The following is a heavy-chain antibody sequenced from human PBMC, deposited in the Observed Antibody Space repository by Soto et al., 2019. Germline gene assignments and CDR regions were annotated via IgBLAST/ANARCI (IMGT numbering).Heavy chain of an antibody. Sequence: QVQLVQSGAEVKKPGSSVKVSCKASGGTFSSYAISWLRQAPGQGLEWMGGIIPIFGKANYAQKFQGRVTSTADESTSTAYMELSSLRSEDTAVYYCAVEVGYCSSTSCFCRECYYYGMDVWGQGTTVTVSS. J-gene: IGHJ6*02. D-gene: IGHD2-2*01. CDR2: IIPIFGKA. CDR3: AVEVGYCSSTSCFCRECYYYGMDV. V-gene: IGHV1-69*01. CDR1: GGTFSSYA.